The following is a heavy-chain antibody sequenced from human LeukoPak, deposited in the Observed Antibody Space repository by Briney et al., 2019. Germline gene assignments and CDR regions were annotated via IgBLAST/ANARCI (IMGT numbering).Heavy chain of an antibody. CDR2: ISDSGSAT. CDR1: GFTFSSYA. J-gene: IGHJ4*02. Sequence: GGSLRLSCAASGFTFSSYAMTWVRQAPGKGLDWGSAISDSGSATDYADSVKGRFTISRDNSKIKLYLQLNSLRAEDTAVYYCARPVYCSTSGCRDYWGQGTLVTVSS. CDR3: ARPVYCSTSGCRDY. V-gene: IGHV3-23*01. D-gene: IGHD2-2*01.